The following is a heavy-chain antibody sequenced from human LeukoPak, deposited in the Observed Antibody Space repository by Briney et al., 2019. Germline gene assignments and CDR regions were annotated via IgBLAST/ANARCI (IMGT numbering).Heavy chain of an antibody. D-gene: IGHD3-3*01. CDR1: GFTFSSYG. V-gene: IGHV3-23*01. CDR2: ISGSGGST. Sequence: GGSLRLSCAASGFTFSSYGMSWVRQAPGKGLEWVSAISGSGGSTYYADSVKGRFTISRDNSKNTLYLQMNSLRAEDTAVYYCAKRGDAIFGVVKGAFDIWGQGTMVTVSS. CDR3: AKRGDAIFGVVKGAFDI. J-gene: IGHJ3*02.